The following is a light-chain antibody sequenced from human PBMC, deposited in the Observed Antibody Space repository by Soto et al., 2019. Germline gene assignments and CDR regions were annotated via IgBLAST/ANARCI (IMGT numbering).Light chain of an antibody. V-gene: IGKV2-24*01. CDR3: VQFAHFPRT. Sequence: DVVLTQTPLSSPATLGQPASISCRSSQSLVHSDGNTYLSWLQQRPGQPPRLLIYQVSNRFSGVPDRFSRSGAGTDFTLKISRVEAEDVGVYHCVQFAHFPRTFGQGTKVEIK. CDR2: QVS. J-gene: IGKJ1*01. CDR1: QSLVHSDGNTY.